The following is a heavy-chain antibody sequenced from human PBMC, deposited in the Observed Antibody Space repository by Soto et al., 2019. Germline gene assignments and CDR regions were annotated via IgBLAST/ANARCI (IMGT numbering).Heavy chain of an antibody. CDR2: ISAYNGNT. V-gene: IGHV1-18*01. CDR3: ARRPKNSIAAESYYYYYYMDV. CDR1: GYTFTSYG. D-gene: IGHD6-6*01. Sequence: GASVKVSCKASGYTFTSYGIRWVRQAPGQGLEWMGWISAYNGNTNYAQKLQGRVTMTTDTSTSTAYMELRSLRSDDTAVYYCARRPKNSIAAESYYYYYYMDVWGKGTTVTVSS. J-gene: IGHJ6*03.